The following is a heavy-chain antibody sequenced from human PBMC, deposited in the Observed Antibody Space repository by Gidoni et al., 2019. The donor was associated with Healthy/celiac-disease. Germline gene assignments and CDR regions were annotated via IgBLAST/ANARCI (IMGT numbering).Heavy chain of an antibody. V-gene: IGHV3-48*03. CDR2: ISSSGSTI. Sequence: EVQLVESGGGLVQPGGSLRLSCAASGFTFRSSELNWVRQAPGKGLEWVSYISSSGSTIYYADSVKGRFTISRDNAKNSLYLQMNSLRAEDTAVYYCARDLLGGQWLVHYYYYYGMDVWGQGTTVTVSS. CDR1: GFTFRSSE. J-gene: IGHJ6*02. D-gene: IGHD6-19*01. CDR3: ARDLLGGQWLVHYYYYYGMDV.